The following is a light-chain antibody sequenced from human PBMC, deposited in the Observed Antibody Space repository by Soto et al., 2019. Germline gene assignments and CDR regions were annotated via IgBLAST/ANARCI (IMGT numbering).Light chain of an antibody. CDR2: QVT. J-gene: IGLJ1*01. Sequence: QSVLTQPGSVCGSPGQAITISCTGTSSDLAIYNYVCWYQQQPGKAPKLMIYQVTNRPSGFSNRFSGSMSGNTASLTLSGLQAEDEEAYYCSSYTDNRNYVFGIGTRSPS. CDR1: SSDLAIYNY. V-gene: IGLV2-14*01. CDR3: SSYTDNRNYV.